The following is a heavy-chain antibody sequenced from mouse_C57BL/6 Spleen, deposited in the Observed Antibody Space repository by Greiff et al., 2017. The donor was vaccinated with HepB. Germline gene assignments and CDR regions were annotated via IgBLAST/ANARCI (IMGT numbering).Heavy chain of an antibody. CDR1: GFTFSSYA. V-gene: IGHV5-9-1*02. CDR2: ISSGGDYI. CDR3: TREGDYYAMDY. Sequence: EVMLVESGEGLVKPGGSLKLSCAASGFTFSSYAMSWVRQTPEKRLEWVAYISSGGDYIYYADTVKGRFTISRDNARNTLYLQMSSLKSEDTAMYYCTREGDYYAMDYWGQGTSVTVSS. J-gene: IGHJ4*01.